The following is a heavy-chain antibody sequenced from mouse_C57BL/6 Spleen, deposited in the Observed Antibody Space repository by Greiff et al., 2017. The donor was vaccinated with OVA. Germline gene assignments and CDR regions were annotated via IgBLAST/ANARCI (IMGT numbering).Heavy chain of an antibody. CDR3: ARDYYSSSYGYFDV. V-gene: IGHV5-16*01. D-gene: IGHD1-1*01. CDR1: GFTFSDYY. J-gene: IGHJ1*03. Sequence: EVKLMESEGGLVQPGSSMKLSCTASGFTFSDYYMAWVRQVPEKGLEWVANINYDGSSTYYLDSLKSRFIISRDNAKNILYLQMSSLKSEDTATYYCARDYYSSSYGYFDVWGTGTTVTVSS. CDR2: INYDGSST.